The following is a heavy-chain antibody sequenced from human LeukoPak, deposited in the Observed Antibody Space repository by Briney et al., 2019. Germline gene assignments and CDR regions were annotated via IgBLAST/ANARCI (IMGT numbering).Heavy chain of an antibody. V-gene: IGHV3-11*04. J-gene: IGHJ4*02. D-gene: IGHD3-22*01. CDR3: ARRNRYYDSSGGYFDY. CDR2: ISSSGSTI. CDR1: GFTFSDYY. Sequence: GGSLRLSCAASGFTFSDYYMSWIRQAPGKGLEWVSYISSSGSTIYYADSVKGRFTISRDNAKNSLYLQMNSLRAEDTAVYYCARRNRYYDSSGGYFDYWGQGTLVTVSS.